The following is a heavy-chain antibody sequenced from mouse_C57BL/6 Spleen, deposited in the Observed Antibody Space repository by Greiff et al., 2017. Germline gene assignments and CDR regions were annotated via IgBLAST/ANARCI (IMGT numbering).Heavy chain of an antibody. CDR2: ISSGGSYT. V-gene: IGHV5-6*01. J-gene: IGHJ3*01. CDR1: GFTFSSYG. D-gene: IGHD4-1*01. Sequence: EVQRVESGGDLVKPGGSLKLSCAASGFTFSSYGMSWVRQTPDKRLEWVATISSGGSYTYYPDSVKGRFTISRDNAKNTLYLQMSSLKSEDTAMYYCATLSWDDWFAYWGQGTLVTVSA. CDR3: ATLSWDDWFAY.